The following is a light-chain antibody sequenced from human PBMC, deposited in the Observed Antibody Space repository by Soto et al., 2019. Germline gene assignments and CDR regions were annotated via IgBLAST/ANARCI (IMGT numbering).Light chain of an antibody. CDR3: ASHAVSSAV. V-gene: IGLV2-8*01. CDR1: SSDVGGYNY. J-gene: IGLJ2*01. CDR2: DVS. Sequence: QSALTQPPSASGSPGQSVTISCTGTSSDVGGYNYVSWYQQHPGKAPKVIIDDVSKRPSGVPDRFSGSKSANTASLTVSGLQTEADDDYYCASHAVSSAVFGGGTQLTVL.